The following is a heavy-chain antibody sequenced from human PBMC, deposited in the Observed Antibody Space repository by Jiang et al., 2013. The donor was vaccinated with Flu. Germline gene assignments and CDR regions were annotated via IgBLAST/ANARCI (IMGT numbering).Heavy chain of an antibody. CDR1: GGTFSSYA. CDR3: ASNPTESHSSSSLGDDY. CDR2: IIPIFGTA. Sequence: VQLVESGAEVKKPGSSVKVSCKASGGTFSSYAISWVRQAPGQGLEWMGGIIPIFGTANYAQKFQGRVTITADKSTSTAYMELSSLRSEDTAVYYCASNPTESHSSSSLGDDYWGQGTLVTVSS. J-gene: IGHJ4*02. D-gene: IGHD6-6*01. V-gene: IGHV1-69*06.